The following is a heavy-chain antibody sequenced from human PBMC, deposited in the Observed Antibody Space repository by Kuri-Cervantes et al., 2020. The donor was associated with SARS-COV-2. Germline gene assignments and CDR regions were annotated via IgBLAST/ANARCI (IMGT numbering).Heavy chain of an antibody. CDR3: ARDFMLRGVNPFDY. Sequence: GESLKISCAASGFTFSSYSMNWVRQAPGKGLEWVSVIYRGGSTYHADSVKGRFAISRDNSKNTVYLQMDSLGAEDTAMYYCARDFMLRGVNPFDYWGQGTLVTVSS. D-gene: IGHD3-10*01. CDR1: GFTFSSYS. V-gene: IGHV3-66*02. J-gene: IGHJ4*02. CDR2: IYRGGST.